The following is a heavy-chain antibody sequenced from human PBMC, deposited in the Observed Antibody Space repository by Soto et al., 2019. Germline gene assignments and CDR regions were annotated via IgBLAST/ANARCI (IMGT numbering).Heavy chain of an antibody. D-gene: IGHD7-27*01. CDR3: ARGRYCLTGRCFPNWFDS. CDR2: IYKSATT. V-gene: IGHV4-30-4*01. J-gene: IGHJ5*01. CDR1: GDSISNLDYF. Sequence: SETLSLTCSVSGDSISNLDYFWAWIRQPPGQALEYIGYIYKSATTYYNPSFESRVAISFDTSKSQFSLNVTSVTAADTAVYFCARGRYCLTGRCFPNWFDSWGQGALVSVSS.